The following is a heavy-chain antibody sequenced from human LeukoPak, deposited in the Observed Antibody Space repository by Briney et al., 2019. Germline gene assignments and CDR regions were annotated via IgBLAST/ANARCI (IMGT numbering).Heavy chain of an antibody. J-gene: IGHJ5*02. D-gene: IGHD5-18*01. CDR3: ARANQRGYSYGYDWFDP. V-gene: IGHV5-10-1*01. CDR1: GYSFTSYW. Sequence: GESLKISCKGSGYSFTSYWISWVRQMPEKGLEWMGRIDPSDSYTNYSPSFQGHVTISADKSISTAYLQWSSLKASDTAMYYCARANQRGYSYGYDWFDPWGQGTLVTVSS. CDR2: IDPSDSYT.